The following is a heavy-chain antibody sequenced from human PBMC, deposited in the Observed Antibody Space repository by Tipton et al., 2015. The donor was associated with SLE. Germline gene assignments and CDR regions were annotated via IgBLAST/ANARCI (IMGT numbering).Heavy chain of an antibody. D-gene: IGHD5-12*01. J-gene: IGHJ6*02. CDR3: AIGGDSGYDL. CDR2: IYYSGTT. CDR1: GGSISSSSYY. Sequence: TLSLTCTVSGGSISSSSYYWGWIRQPPGKGLDWIGTIYYSGTTYYNPSLKSRVTISVDTSKIQFSLKLSSLTAADTAVYYCAIGGDSGYDLWGQGTTVIVSS. V-gene: IGHV4-39*07.